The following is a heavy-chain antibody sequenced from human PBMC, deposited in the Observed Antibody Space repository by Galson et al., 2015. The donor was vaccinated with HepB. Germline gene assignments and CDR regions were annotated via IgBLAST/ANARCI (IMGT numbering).Heavy chain of an antibody. CDR3: ARGPVADY. V-gene: IGHV4-30-2*01. J-gene: IGHJ4*02. CDR2: IYHSGST. D-gene: IGHD2-15*01. CDR1: GGSISSGGYS. Sequence: QVQLQESGPGLVKPSETLSLTCAVSGGSISSGGYSWSWIRQPSGKGLEWIGYIYHSGSTYYNPSLKSRVTISVDRSKNQFSLKLSSVTAADTAVYYCARGPVADYWGQGTLVTVSS.